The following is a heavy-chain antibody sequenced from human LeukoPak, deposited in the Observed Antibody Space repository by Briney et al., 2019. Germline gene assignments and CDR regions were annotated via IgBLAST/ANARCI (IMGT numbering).Heavy chain of an antibody. CDR3: ATLWFGEENYYYYGMDV. Sequence: WASVKVSCKASGYTFTSYDINWVRQAPGQGLEWMGWMDPNSGNTGYAQKFQGRVTMTRNTSISTAYMELSSLRSEDTAVYYCATLWFGEENYYYYGMDVWGQGTTVTVSS. D-gene: IGHD3-10*01. J-gene: IGHJ6*02. V-gene: IGHV1-8*01. CDR2: MDPNSGNT. CDR1: GYTFTSYD.